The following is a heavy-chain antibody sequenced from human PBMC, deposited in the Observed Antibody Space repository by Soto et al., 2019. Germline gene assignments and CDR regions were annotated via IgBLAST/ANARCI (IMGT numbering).Heavy chain of an antibody. CDR3: ARGGHIAVVTASFDY. D-gene: IGHD2-21*02. CDR2: IHPSGGGT. J-gene: IGHJ4*02. Sequence: QVQLVQSGAEVKKPGASVKVSCKPSGYTFNTYYLHWVRQAPGHALEWMGVIHPSGGGTTYAQKFLCRVTVTRDTSTSTVFMELSSLRSDDTAVYYCARGGHIAVVTASFDYWGQGTLVTVSS. V-gene: IGHV1-46*02. CDR1: GYTFNTYY.